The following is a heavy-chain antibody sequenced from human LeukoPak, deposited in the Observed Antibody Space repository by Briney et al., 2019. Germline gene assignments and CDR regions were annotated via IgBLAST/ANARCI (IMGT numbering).Heavy chain of an antibody. J-gene: IGHJ6*03. V-gene: IGHV4-34*01. CDR1: GGSFSGYY. CDR2: INHSGST. D-gene: IGHD5-18*01. Sequence: NSSETLSLTCAVYGGSFSGYYWSWIRQPPGKGLEWIGEINHSGSTNYNPSLKSRVTISVDTSNNQFSLKLSSVTAADTAVYYCARRRGYSYGYYYYYYMDVWGKGTTVTVSS. CDR3: ARRRGYSYGYYYYYYMDV.